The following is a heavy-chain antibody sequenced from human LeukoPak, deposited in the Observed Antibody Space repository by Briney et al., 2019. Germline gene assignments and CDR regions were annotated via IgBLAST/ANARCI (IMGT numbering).Heavy chain of an antibody. CDR2: INQDGSEK. Sequence: GGSLRLSCEGSGSGFTFSVYWMSWVRQAPGKGLEWVANINQDGSEKKYVDSVKGRFTISRDNAKKSLYLQMNSLRAADTAVYYCAKDPTHYRVWDDYDSTVLSYWGQGTLVTVSS. D-gene: IGHD3-22*01. CDR3: AKDPTHYRVWDDYDSTVLSY. V-gene: IGHV3-7*01. CDR1: GSGFTFSVYW. J-gene: IGHJ4*02.